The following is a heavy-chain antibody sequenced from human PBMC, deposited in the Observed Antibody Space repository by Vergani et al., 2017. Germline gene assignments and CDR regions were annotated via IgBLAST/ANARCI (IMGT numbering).Heavy chain of an antibody. CDR2: ISSSGSTI. CDR3: ARGLGYYGMDV. V-gene: IGHV3-48*04. D-gene: IGHD3-16*01. Sequence: EVQLVQSGAEVKKPGESLKISCKGSGYSFTSYWIGWVRQAPGKGLEWVSYISSSGSTIYYADSVKGRFTISRDNAKNSLYLQMNSLRAEDTAVYYCARGLGYYGMDVWGQGP. J-gene: IGHJ6*02. CDR1: GYSFTSYW.